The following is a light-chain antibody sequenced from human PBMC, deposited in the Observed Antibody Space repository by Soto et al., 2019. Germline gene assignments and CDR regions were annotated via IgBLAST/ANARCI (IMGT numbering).Light chain of an antibody. J-gene: IGKJ1*01. Sequence: QAPSTRAPFQGIRVTLSCRASQNITTKLAWYQHKPGQAPRLLIYHASHRATGIPSRFTASGSGTDLTLTITSLQPEDFAPYYCQQRHSWPRTFGQGTKVEIK. CDR1: QNITTK. V-gene: IGKV3-11*01. CDR2: HAS. CDR3: QQRHSWPRT.